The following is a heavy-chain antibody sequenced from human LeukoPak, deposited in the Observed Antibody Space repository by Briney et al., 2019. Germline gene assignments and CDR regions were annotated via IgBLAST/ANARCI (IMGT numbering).Heavy chain of an antibody. CDR1: GGSISSSSYY. Sequence: ETLSLTCTVSGGSISSSSYYWGWIRQAPGKGLEWVAHIKQDGSQEYYVDSVKGRFTISRDSAKNSLYLQMNSLRAEDTAVYYCARGVPYDSWSGPHYSDYWGQGTLVTVSS. J-gene: IGHJ4*02. CDR3: ARGVPYDSWSGPHYSDY. V-gene: IGHV3-7*01. CDR2: IKQDGSQE. D-gene: IGHD3-3*01.